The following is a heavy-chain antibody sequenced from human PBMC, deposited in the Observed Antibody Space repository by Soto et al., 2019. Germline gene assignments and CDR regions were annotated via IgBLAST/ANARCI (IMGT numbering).Heavy chain of an antibody. CDR1: GDSISSSNYF. Sequence: SETLSLTCTVSGDSISSSNYFWGWIRQPPGKGLEWIGTIFYSGSTYYNPSLKSRVTISVDKSKNQFSLKVSSVTAADTAVYYCATSSSGWYPPYWGQGTLVTVSS. D-gene: IGHD6-19*01. CDR3: ATSSSGWYPPY. J-gene: IGHJ4*02. V-gene: IGHV4-39*07. CDR2: IFYSGST.